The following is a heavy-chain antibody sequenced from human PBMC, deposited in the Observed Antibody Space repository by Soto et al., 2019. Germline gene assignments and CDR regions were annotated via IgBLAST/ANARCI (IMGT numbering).Heavy chain of an antibody. V-gene: IGHV3-7*01. CDR3: AREDYGDYSHYYYGMDV. J-gene: IGHJ6*02. CDR2: IKQDGSEK. Sequence: GGSRRLSWAASGLTLSRYLMSWVRQAPGKGLEWVANIKQDGSEKYYVDSVNGRFTISRDNAKNSLYLQMNSLRAEDTAVYYCAREDYGDYSHYYYGMDVWGQGTTVTVSS. D-gene: IGHD4-17*01. CDR1: GLTLSRYL.